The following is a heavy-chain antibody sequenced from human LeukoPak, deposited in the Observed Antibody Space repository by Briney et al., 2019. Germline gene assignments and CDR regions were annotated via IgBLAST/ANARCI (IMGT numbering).Heavy chain of an antibody. CDR2: ISGSGGST. CDR1: GFTFSSYA. D-gene: IGHD6-6*01. J-gene: IGHJ6*02. Sequence: TGGSLRLSCAASGFTFSSYAMSWVRQAPGKGLEWVSAISGSGGSTYYADSVKGRFTISRDNSKNTLYLQMNSLRAEDTAVYYCAKWDGSSRYYGMDVWGEGTTVSVSS. V-gene: IGHV3-23*01. CDR3: AKWDGSSRYYGMDV.